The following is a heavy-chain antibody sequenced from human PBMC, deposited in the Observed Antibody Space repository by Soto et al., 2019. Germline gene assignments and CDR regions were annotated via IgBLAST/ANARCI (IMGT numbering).Heavy chain of an antibody. CDR2: ISYDGSNK. V-gene: IGHV3-30*18. CDR1: GFTFSSYG. D-gene: IGHD6-13*01. Sequence: GGSLRLSCAASGFTFSSYGMHWVRQAPGKGLEWVAVISYDGSNKYYADSVKGRFTISRDNSKNTLYLQMNSLRAEDTAVYYCAKEYSSSWYRMLEFDYYYYYGMDVWGQGTTVTVSS. J-gene: IGHJ6*02. CDR3: AKEYSSSWYRMLEFDYYYYYGMDV.